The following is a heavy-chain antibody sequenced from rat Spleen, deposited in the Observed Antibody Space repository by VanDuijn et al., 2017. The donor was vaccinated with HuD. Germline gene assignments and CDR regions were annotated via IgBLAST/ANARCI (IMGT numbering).Heavy chain of an antibody. V-gene: IGHV5-58*01. CDR1: GFTFSSYW. CDR2: INTDGGST. CDR3: AKEHYSVTFAY. Sequence: EVQLVETGGGVVQHGRSLKLSCVTSGFTFSSYWMYWIRQAPGKGLEWVSSINTDGGSTYYSDSVKGRFTFSRDNAENTVYLQMNSLRSEDTATYYCAKEHYSVTFAYWGQGTLVTVSS. J-gene: IGHJ3*01. D-gene: IGHD1-1*01.